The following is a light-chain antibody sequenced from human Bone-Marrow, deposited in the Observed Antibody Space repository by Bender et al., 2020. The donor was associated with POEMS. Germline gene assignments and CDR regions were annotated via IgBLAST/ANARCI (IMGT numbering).Light chain of an antibody. V-gene: IGLV1-44*01. CDR2: SSH. CDR3: AVWEDSLNGWV. Sequence: QSVLTQPPSASGTPGQRVTISCSGGSSNIGAHAVNWYQHLPGTAPKLLIYSSHRRPSEVPDRFSGSRSGTSASLDISGLQSEDEADYYCAVWEDSLNGWVCGGGTKLTV. CDR1: SSNIGAHA. J-gene: IGLJ3*02.